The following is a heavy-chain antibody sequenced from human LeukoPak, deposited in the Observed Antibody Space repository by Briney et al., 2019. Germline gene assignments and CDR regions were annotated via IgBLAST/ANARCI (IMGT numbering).Heavy chain of an antibody. J-gene: IGHJ4*02. CDR1: GFTFSSYW. D-gene: IGHD3-16*01. V-gene: IGHV3-7*01. CDR2: IKQDGTEQ. CDR3: ARIGGERRSFNY. Sequence: PGGSLRLSCAASGFTFSSYWMSWVRQAPGKGLEWVANIKQDGTEQYYGDSVKGRFTISRDNAKSSLYLQMNSLRAEDTAVYYCARIGGERRSFNYWGQGTLVTVSS.